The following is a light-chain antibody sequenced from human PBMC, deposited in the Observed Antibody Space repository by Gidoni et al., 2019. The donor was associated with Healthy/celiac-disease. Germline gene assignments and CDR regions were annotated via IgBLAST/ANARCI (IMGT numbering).Light chain of an antibody. CDR2: GAS. Sequence: EIVLTQSPGTLSLSPGERATLSCRASQSVSSSYLACYQQKPGQAPRLLIYGASSRATGLPDRFSCSGSGTDFTLTISRLEPEDFAVYYCQQYGSSFTWTFGQGTKVEIK. CDR3: QQYGSSFTWT. J-gene: IGKJ1*01. CDR1: QSVSSSY. V-gene: IGKV3-20*01.